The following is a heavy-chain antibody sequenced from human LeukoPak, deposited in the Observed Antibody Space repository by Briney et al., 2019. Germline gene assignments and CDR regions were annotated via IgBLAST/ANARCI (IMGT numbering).Heavy chain of an antibody. CDR3: ANEDYYDSSPSYYFDY. CDR2: ISDSADST. Sequence: GGSLRLSCEASEFTFSRSAMSWVRQAPGKGLEWVSAISDSADSTYYADSVKGRFTISRDNSKNTLYLQMNSLRAEDTAVYYCANEDYYDSSPSYYFDYWGQGALVTVSS. CDR1: EFTFSRSA. J-gene: IGHJ4*02. D-gene: IGHD3-22*01. V-gene: IGHV3-23*01.